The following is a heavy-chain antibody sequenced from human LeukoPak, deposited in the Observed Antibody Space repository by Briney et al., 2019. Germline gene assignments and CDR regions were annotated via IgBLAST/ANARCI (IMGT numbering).Heavy chain of an antibody. V-gene: IGHV4-59*01. CDR1: GGSISNY. D-gene: IGHD5-12*01. Sequence: SETLSLTCTVSGGSISNYWNWIRQPPGKGLEWIGNIFYSGTTDYNPSLKSRVTISVDTSKNQFSLKLSSVTAADTAVYYCARGSIVATRFDYWGQGTLVTVSS. CDR2: IFYSGTT. CDR3: ARGSIVATRFDY. J-gene: IGHJ4*02.